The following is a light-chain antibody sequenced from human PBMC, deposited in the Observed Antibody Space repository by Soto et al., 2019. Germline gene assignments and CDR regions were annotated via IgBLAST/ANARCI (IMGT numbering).Light chain of an antibody. CDR3: QSYDSSPV. CDR1: SSNIGAGYD. V-gene: IGLV1-40*01. J-gene: IGLJ2*01. Sequence: QSVLTQPPSVSGAPGQRVTISCTGSSSNIGAGYDVHWYQQLPGAAPKLLIYGNTNRPSGVPDRFSGSKSGTSASLAITGLQAADEADYYCQSYDSSPVFGGGTKVTVL. CDR2: GNT.